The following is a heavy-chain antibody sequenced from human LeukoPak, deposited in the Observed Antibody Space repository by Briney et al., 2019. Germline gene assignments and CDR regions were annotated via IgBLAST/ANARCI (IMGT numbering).Heavy chain of an antibody. CDR2: ISWNSGSI. J-gene: IGHJ5*02. CDR3: AREITMVRGVIMNRGDNWFDP. D-gene: IGHD3-10*01. Sequence: PGGSLRLSCAASGFTFDDYAMHWVRQAPGKGLEWVSGISWNSGSIGYADSVKGRFTISRDNSKNTLYLQMNSLRAEDTAVYYCAREITMVRGVIMNRGDNWFDPWGQGTLVTVSS. CDR1: GFTFDDYA. V-gene: IGHV3-9*01.